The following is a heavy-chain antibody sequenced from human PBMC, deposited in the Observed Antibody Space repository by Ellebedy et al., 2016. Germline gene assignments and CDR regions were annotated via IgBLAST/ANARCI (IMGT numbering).Heavy chain of an antibody. CDR1: GYTFTSYG. CDR2: ISAYNGNT. Sequence: ASVKVSCKASGYTFTSYGISWVRQAPGQGLEWMGWISAYNGNTNYAQKLQGRVTMTTDTSTSTAYMELRSLRSDDTAVYYCARGFDGSGSYYYYGMDVWGQGTTVTVS. CDR3: ARGFDGSGSYYYYGMDV. J-gene: IGHJ6*02. D-gene: IGHD3-10*01. V-gene: IGHV1-18*01.